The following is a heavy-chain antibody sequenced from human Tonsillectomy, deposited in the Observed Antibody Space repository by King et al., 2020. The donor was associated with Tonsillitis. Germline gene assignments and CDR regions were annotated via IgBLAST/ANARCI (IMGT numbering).Heavy chain of an antibody. CDR1: GFTFSDHY. D-gene: IGHD1-26*01. Sequence: VQLVESGGGLVQPGGSLRLSCAASGFTFSDHYMDWARQAPGKGLEWGGRTRNKANSYTTEYAASVKGRFTVSRDDSKNSVYLQMNSLKTEDTAVYFCVGGVVGAADHWGQGTLVTVSS. CDR2: TRNKANSYTT. CDR3: VGGVVGAADH. V-gene: IGHV3-72*01. J-gene: IGHJ4*02.